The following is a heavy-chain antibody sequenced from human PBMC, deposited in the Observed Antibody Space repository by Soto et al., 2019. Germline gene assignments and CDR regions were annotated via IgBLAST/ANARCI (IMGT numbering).Heavy chain of an antibody. Sequence: QVQLVESGGGVVQPGNSLRLSCAASGFSFSTYAMYWVRQAPGKGLEWVSVISYDGRNKYYGEAMKGRFTMSRDNSTNTLYLQMNSLRAEDTAVYYCAKGGLKVTTSYYDSWGQGTVVTVSS. CDR1: GFSFSTYA. D-gene: IGHD4-17*01. V-gene: IGHV3-30*18. CDR3: AKGGLKVTTSYYDS. CDR2: ISYDGRNK. J-gene: IGHJ4*02.